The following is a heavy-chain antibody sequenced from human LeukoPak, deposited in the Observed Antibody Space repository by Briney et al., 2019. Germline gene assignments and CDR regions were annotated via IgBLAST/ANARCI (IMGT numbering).Heavy chain of an antibody. CDR2: IWYDGSNK. CDR1: GFTFSSYG. Sequence: PGRSLRLSCAASGFTFSSYGMHWVRQAPGKGLEWVTVIWYDGSNKYYADSVKGRFTISRDNSKNTLYLQMNSLRAEDTAVYYCARDKGGYSYGSFDYWGQGTLVTVSS. V-gene: IGHV3-33*01. J-gene: IGHJ4*02. D-gene: IGHD5-18*01. CDR3: ARDKGGYSYGSFDY.